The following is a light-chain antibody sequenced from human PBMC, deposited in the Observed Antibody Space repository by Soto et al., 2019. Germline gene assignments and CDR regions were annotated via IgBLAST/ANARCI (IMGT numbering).Light chain of an antibody. V-gene: IGKV3-20*01. CDR2: GAS. CDR1: QSVSSMF. Sequence: DIVLTQSPGTLSLSPGERATLSCRASQSVSSMFLGWYQQRPGQAPRLLIYGASSRATGIPDRFSGSGSGKDFTLTISRLEPEYFAVYYCQQYGSSTWTFGQGTKVEI. CDR3: QQYGSSTWT. J-gene: IGKJ1*01.